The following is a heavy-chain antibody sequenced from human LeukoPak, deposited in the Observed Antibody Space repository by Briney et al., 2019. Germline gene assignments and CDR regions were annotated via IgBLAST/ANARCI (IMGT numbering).Heavy chain of an antibody. V-gene: IGHV3-7*01. J-gene: IGHJ4*02. CDR1: GFTFNSYW. CDR2: IKQDGGEK. CDR3: ARDTSDYYDSSGLDY. D-gene: IGHD3-22*01. Sequence: GGSLRLSCAASGFTFNSYWMTWVRQAPGKGLEWVANIKQDGGEKYYVDSVKGRFTISRDNAKNSLYLQMNSLRAEDTAVYYCARDTSDYYDSSGLDYWGQGTLVTVSS.